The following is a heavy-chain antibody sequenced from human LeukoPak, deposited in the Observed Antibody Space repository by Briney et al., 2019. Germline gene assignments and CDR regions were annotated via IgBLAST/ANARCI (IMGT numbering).Heavy chain of an antibody. V-gene: IGHV3-30*02. CDR3: AEWELLPTADY. CDR2: ILNDGSKT. J-gene: IGHJ4*02. CDR1: GFTFSSYS. D-gene: IGHD1-26*01. Sequence: GGSLRLSCAASGFTFSSYSMNWVRQAPGRGLEWVAFILNDGSKTYYADSVKGRFAISRDNSKNTLYLQMNSLRGDDTAVYYCAEWELLPTADYWGQGTLVTVSS.